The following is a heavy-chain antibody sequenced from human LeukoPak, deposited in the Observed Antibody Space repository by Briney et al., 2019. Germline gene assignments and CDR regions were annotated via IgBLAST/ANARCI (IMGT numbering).Heavy chain of an antibody. V-gene: IGHV4-38-2*01. CDR2: IYHSGST. CDR1: GYSISSGYY. Sequence: PSETLSLTCAVSGYSISSGYYWGWIRQPPGKGLEWIGSIYHSGSTYYNPSLKSRVTISVDTSKNQFSLKLSSVTAAGTAVYYCARLEGTIFGVVDFWGQGTLVTVSS. J-gene: IGHJ4*02. CDR3: ARLEGTIFGVVDF. D-gene: IGHD3-3*01.